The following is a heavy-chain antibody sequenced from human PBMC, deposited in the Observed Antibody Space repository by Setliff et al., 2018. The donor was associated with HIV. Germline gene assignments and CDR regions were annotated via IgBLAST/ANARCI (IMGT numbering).Heavy chain of an antibody. Sequence: PSETLSLTCTVSGGSISSDYYFWGWIRQPPGKGLEWIGTIYYSGSTYFNPSLKSRLTISVDTSKNQFSLKLSSVTAADTAVYYCARTKDCSSSSCPRTHHYYYMDVWGKGTTVTVSS. V-gene: IGHV4-39*01. CDR1: GGSISSDYYF. J-gene: IGHJ6*03. CDR3: ARTKDCSSSSCPRTHHYYYMDV. D-gene: IGHD2-2*01. CDR2: IYYSGST.